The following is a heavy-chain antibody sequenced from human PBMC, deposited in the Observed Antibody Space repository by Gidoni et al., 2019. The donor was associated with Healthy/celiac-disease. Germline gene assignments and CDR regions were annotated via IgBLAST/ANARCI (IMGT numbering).Heavy chain of an antibody. D-gene: IGHD1-26*01. J-gene: IGHJ4*02. CDR1: GSTFSSYS. CDR3: AREDSGSYFLNFDY. CDR2: ISSSSSYI. Sequence: EVQLVESGGGLVKHGGSLRLSCAASGSTFSSYSMNWVRQAPGKGLDWVSSISSSSSYIYYADSVKVRFTISRDNAKNSLYLQMNSLRAEDTAVYYCAREDSGSYFLNFDYWGQGTLVTVSS. V-gene: IGHV3-21*01.